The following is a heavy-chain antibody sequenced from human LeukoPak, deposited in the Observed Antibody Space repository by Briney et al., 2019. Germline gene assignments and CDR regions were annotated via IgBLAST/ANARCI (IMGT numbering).Heavy chain of an antibody. CDR1: GYTFTGYY. V-gene: IGHV1-2*02. J-gene: IGHJ4*02. D-gene: IGHD3-3*01. CDR2: INPNSGGT. CDR3: ARVAYYDFWSGYSHFDY. Sequence: ASVKVSCKASGYTFTGYYMHWVRQAPGQGLGWMGWINPNSGGTNYAQKFQGRVTMTRDTSISTAYMELSRLRSDDTAVYYCARVAYYDFWSGYSHFDYWGQGTLVTVSS.